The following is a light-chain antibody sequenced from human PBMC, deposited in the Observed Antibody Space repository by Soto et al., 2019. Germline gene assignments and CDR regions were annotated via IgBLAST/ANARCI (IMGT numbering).Light chain of an antibody. CDR2: VAS. CDR3: QQYNSYTT. Sequence: IQMTQSPSSLSASVGDRVTITCRASQGIRKDLGWYQQKPGKAPKLLIYVASSLQSGVPSRFSGHGSGTDFTLTISSLQPDDFATYYCQQYNSYTTFGQGTKLEIK. V-gene: IGKV1-17*01. J-gene: IGKJ2*01. CDR1: QGIRKD.